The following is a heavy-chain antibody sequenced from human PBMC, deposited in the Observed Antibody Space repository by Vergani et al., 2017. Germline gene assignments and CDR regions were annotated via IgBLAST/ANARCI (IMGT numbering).Heavy chain of an antibody. CDR1: GGTFSSYA. CDR2: IIPIFGTA. D-gene: IGHD1-26*01. V-gene: IGHV1-69*01. CDR3: ARESHTRPWKLGATDFDY. J-gene: IGHJ4*02. Sequence: QVQLVQSGAEVKKPGSSVKVSCKASGGTFSSYAISWVRQAPGQGLEWMGGIIPIFGTANYAQKFQGRVTITADESTSTAYMELSSLRSEDTAVYYWARESHTRPWKLGATDFDYWGQGTLVTVSS.